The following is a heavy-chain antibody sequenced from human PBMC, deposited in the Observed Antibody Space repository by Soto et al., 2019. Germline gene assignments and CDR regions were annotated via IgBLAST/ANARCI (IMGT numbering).Heavy chain of an antibody. Sequence: QVQLVQSGAEVKKPGASVKVSCKASGYTFTSYGISWVRQAPGQGLEWMGWISAYNGNTNYAQKLQGRVTMTTDTSTSTVYMELRSLRSDDTAVYYCARTDIVVVVAASVDWFDPWGQGTLVTVSS. CDR2: ISAYNGNT. CDR3: ARTDIVVVVAASVDWFDP. CDR1: GYTFTSYG. J-gene: IGHJ5*02. V-gene: IGHV1-18*01. D-gene: IGHD2-15*01.